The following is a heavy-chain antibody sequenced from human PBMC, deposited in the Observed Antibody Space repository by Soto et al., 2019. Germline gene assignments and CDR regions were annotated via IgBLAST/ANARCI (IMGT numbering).Heavy chain of an antibody. V-gene: IGHV4-31*03. Sequence: SETLSLTCTVSGGSISSGGYYWSWIRQHPGKGLEWIGYIYYSGSTYYNPSLKSRVTISVDTSKNQFSLKLSSVTAADTAVYYCARVGTYCGGDCYPRFDCWGQGTLVTVSS. CDR2: IYYSGST. J-gene: IGHJ4*02. CDR1: GGSISSGGYY. D-gene: IGHD2-21*02. CDR3: ARVGTYCGGDCYPRFDC.